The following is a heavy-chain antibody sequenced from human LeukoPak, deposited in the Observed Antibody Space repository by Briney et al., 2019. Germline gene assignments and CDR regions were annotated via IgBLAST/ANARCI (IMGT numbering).Heavy chain of an antibody. D-gene: IGHD6-19*01. V-gene: IGHV4-39*01. J-gene: IGHJ4*02. CDR3: ARHRQYSSGWNPFDY. CDR2: IYYSGST. CDR1: GGPISSSTYY. Sequence: SETLSLTSTVSGGPISSSTYYWGWIRQPPGKGLEWIGSIYYSGSTYYNPSLKSRVTISVDTSKNQFSLKLSSVAAADTAVYYCARHRQYSSGWNPFDYWGQGTLVTVSS.